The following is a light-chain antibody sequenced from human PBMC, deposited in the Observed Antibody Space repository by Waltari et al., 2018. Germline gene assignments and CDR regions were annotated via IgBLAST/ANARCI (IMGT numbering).Light chain of an antibody. CDR2: KAS. Sequence: DIQVTQSPSTLSASVGDRVTITCRASQSISTWMAWYQQKPGKAPKLLIYKASGLEGGVPSRFSGSGSGTDFTLTISSLQPEDFATYYCQKYISAPPTFGGGTRVEIK. CDR1: QSISTW. CDR3: QKYISAPPT. V-gene: IGKV1-5*03. J-gene: IGKJ4*01.